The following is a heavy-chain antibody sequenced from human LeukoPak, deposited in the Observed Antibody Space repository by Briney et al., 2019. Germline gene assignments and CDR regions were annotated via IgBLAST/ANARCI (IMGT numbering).Heavy chain of an antibody. J-gene: IGHJ4*02. CDR2: IRPNSGGI. CDR3: ARNERIAAAGTVDY. CDR1: GYTLTDHH. V-gene: IGHV1-2*02. D-gene: IGHD6-13*01. Sequence: ASVKVSCKASGYTLTDHHLIWVRQAPGQGLEWMGWIRPNSGGIKYAQEFQGRVTMTRDTSISTAYMELSRLRSDDTAVYYCARNERIAAAGTVDYWGQGTLVTVSS.